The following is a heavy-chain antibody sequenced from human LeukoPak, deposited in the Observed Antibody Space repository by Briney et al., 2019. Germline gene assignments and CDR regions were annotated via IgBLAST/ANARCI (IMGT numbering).Heavy chain of an antibody. J-gene: IGHJ4*02. V-gene: IGHV3-64D*06. CDR3: VKGRAVAGRFDY. Sequence: SGGSLRLSCSASEFTFSSHAMHWVRQAPGKGLEYVSGISSNGGSTYYADSVKGRFGISRDNSKSMLYLQMSSLGTEDTAVYHCVKGRAVAGRFDYWGQGTLVTVSS. CDR1: EFTFSSHA. D-gene: IGHD6-19*01. CDR2: ISSNGGST.